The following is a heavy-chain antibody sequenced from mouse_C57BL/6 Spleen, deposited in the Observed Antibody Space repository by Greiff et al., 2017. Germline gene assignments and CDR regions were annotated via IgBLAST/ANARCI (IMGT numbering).Heavy chain of an antibody. CDR1: GYTFTSYW. D-gene: IGHD1-1*01. V-gene: IGHV1-55*01. CDR2: IYPGSGST. Sequence: QVQLQQPGAELVKPGASVKMFCKASGYTFTSYWITWVKQRPGQGLEWIGDIYPGSGSTNYNEKFKSKATLTVDTSSSTAYMQLSSLTSEDSAVYYCARQFNYYGSKSDYYAMDYWGQGTSVTVSS. CDR3: ARQFNYYGSKSDYYAMDY. J-gene: IGHJ4*01.